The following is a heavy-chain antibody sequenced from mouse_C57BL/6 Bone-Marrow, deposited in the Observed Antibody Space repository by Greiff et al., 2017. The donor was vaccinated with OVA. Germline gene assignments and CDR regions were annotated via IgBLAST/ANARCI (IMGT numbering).Heavy chain of an antibody. J-gene: IGHJ2*01. Sequence: VQLQQSGAELVRPGASVKLSCTASGFNIKDDYMHWVKQRPEQGLEWIGWIDPENGGTEYASKFPGKATITAAPSSNTASVQLGGQTSEDTAVYYCTSDGNFDYWGQGTTLTVSS. V-gene: IGHV14-4*01. CDR2: IDPENGGT. CDR3: TSDGNFDY. D-gene: IGHD2-1*01. CDR1: GFNIKDDY.